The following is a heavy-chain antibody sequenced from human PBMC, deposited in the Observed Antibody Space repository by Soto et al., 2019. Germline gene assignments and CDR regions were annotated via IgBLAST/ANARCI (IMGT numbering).Heavy chain of an antibody. D-gene: IGHD4-4*01. CDR2: IYYSGAT. Sequence: QVQLQESGPGLVKPSQTLSLICTVSGGSISSGDYYWTWIRQPPGKGLEWIGCIYYSGATFYNPSLQSRLSTSIDTSKNRFSLNLSSVTAADTAVYYCARPPTPLRATDAFDIWGQGTSVIVSS. V-gene: IGHV4-30-4*08. J-gene: IGHJ3*02. CDR3: ARPPTPLRATDAFDI. CDR1: GGSISSGDYY.